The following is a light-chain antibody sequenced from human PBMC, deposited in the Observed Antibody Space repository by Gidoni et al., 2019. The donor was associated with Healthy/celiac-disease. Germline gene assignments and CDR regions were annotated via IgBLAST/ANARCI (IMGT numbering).Light chain of an antibody. CDR1: QSVSSY. J-gene: IGKJ4*01. CDR2: DAS. V-gene: IGKV3-11*01. CDR3: QQRSNWPPGLT. Sequence: DIVLTQSPATLSVSPGERATLSGRASQSVSSYLAWYQQKPGQAPRLLIYDASNRATGIPAMFSGSGSGTDFTLTISSLEPEDFAVYYCQQRSNWPPGLTFGGGTKVEIK.